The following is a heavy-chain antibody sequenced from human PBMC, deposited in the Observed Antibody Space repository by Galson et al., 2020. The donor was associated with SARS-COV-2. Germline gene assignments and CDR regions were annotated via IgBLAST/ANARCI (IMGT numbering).Heavy chain of an antibody. D-gene: IGHD3-9*01. CDR2: IDWDDDK. Sequence: SGPTLLKPTQTLTLTCTFSGFSLSTSGMCVSWIRQPPGKALEWLALIDWDDDKYYSTSLKTRLTISKDTSKNQVVLTMTNMDPVDTATYYCARTENNYDILTGYYYYFDYWGQGTLVTVSS. J-gene: IGHJ4*02. CDR3: ARTENNYDILTGYYYYFDY. CDR1: GFSLSTSGMC. V-gene: IGHV2-70*01.